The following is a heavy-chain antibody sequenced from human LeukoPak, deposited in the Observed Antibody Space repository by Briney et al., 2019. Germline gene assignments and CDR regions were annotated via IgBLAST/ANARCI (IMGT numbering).Heavy chain of an antibody. D-gene: IGHD2-15*01. CDR2: IYHSGTT. CDR1: GGSISSYY. CDR3: ARSALRYCSGGSCYSDYCFDP. J-gene: IGHJ5*02. V-gene: IGHV4-59*01. Sequence: SETLSLTCTVSGGSISSYYWSWIRQPPGEGLEWIGFIYHSGTTNCNPSLKSRVTISVDTSKNQFSLKLSPVIAADTAVYYCARSALRYCSGGSCYSDYCFDPWGQGTLVTVSS.